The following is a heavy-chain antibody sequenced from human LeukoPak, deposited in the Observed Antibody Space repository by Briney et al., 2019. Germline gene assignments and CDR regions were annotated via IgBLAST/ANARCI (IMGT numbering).Heavy chain of an antibody. V-gene: IGHV3-33*01. CDR1: GFTFSSYG. CDR3: AREKPETSYSSGWPRPFDY. CDR2: IWYDGSNK. D-gene: IGHD6-19*01. Sequence: GGSLRLSCAASGFTFSSYGMHWVRQAPGKGLEWVAVIWYDGSNKYYADSVKGRFTISRDNSKNTLYLQMNSLRAEDTAVYYCAREKPETSYSSGWPRPFDYWGQGTLVTVSS. J-gene: IGHJ4*02.